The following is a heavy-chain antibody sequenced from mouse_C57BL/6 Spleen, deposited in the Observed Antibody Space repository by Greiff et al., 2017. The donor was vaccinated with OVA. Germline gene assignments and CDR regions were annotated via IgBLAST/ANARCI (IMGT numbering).Heavy chain of an antibody. Sequence: VQLQQSGPELVKPGASVKISCKASGYAFSSSWMNWVKQRPGKGLEWIGRIYPGDGDTNYNGKFKGKATLTADKSSSTAYMQLSSLTSEDSAVHFCARGYGNYGDYYAMDYWGQGTSVTVSS. D-gene: IGHD2-10*02. CDR3: ARGYGNYGDYYAMDY. CDR1: GYAFSSSW. CDR2: IYPGDGDT. J-gene: IGHJ4*01. V-gene: IGHV1-82*01.